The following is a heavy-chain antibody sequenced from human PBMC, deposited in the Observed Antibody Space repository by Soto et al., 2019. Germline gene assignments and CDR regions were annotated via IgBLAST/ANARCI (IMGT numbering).Heavy chain of an antibody. CDR2: IYYTGST. J-gene: IGHJ4*02. Sequence: AETLSLTCTGSGGSISSYYWSWIRQPPGKGLEWIAYIYYTGSTNYNPSLKSRVTLSADTSKNQFSLKLSSVTAADTAMYYCARVDSSGSYFDSWGQGTLVTVSS. CDR3: ARVDSSGSYFDS. D-gene: IGHD3-22*01. V-gene: IGHV4-59*01. CDR1: GGSISSYY.